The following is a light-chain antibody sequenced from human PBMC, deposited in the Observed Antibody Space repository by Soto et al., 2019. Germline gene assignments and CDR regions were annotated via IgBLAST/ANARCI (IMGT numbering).Light chain of an antibody. V-gene: IGLV2-8*01. J-gene: IGLJ2*01. CDR2: EVT. CDR1: SSDVGGYNY. CDR3: SSYATSNNFAI. Sequence: QSALTQPPSASGSPGQSVTISCTGTSSDVGGYNYVSWYQQHPGKAPKLMFYEVTKRPSGVPDRFSGSKSGNTASLTVSGLQAEDEADYYCSSYATSNNFAIFGGGTKLTVL.